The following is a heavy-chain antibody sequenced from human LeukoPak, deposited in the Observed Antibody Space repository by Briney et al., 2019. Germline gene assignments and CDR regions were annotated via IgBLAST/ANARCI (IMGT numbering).Heavy chain of an antibody. J-gene: IGHJ4*02. V-gene: IGHV3-30-3*01. CDR3: ARVSSGWYYDY. CDR1: GFTFSSYA. D-gene: IGHD6-19*01. Sequence: GGSLRLSCAASGFTFSSYAMHWVRQAPGKGLEWVAVISYDGSNKYYADSVKGRFTISRDNSKNTLYPQMNSLRAEDTAVYYCARVSSGWYYDYWGQGTLVTVSS. CDR2: ISYDGSNK.